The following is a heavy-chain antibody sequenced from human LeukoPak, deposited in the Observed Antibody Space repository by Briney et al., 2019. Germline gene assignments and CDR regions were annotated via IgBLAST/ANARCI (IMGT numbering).Heavy chain of an antibody. CDR2: ISYDGSNK. CDR3: AREYYDYVWGSPDYYGMDV. Sequence: GGSLRLSCAASGFTFSSYAMHWVRQAPGKGLEWVAVISYDGSNKYYADSVKGRFTISRDNSKNTLYLQMNSLRAEDTAVYYCAREYYDYVWGSPDYYGMDVWGQGTTVAVSS. V-gene: IGHV3-30*04. CDR1: GFTFSSYA. D-gene: IGHD3-16*01. J-gene: IGHJ6*02.